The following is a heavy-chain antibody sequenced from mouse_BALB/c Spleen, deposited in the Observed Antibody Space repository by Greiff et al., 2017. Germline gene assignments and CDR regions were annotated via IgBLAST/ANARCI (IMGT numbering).Heavy chain of an antibody. CDR2: IWGDGST. V-gene: IGHV2-6-7*01. CDR3: ARDRNDRYDGGHWYFDV. Sequence: VNVVESGPGLVAPSQSLSITCTVSGFSLTGYGVNWVRQPPGKGLEWLGMIWGDGSTDYNSALKSRLSISKDNSKSQVFLKMNSLQTDDTARYYCARDRNDRYDGGHWYFDVWGAGTTVTVSS. J-gene: IGHJ1*01. D-gene: IGHD2-14*01. CDR1: GFSLTGYG.